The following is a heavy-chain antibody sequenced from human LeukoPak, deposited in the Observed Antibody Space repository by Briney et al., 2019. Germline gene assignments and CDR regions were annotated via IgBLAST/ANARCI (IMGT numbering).Heavy chain of an antibody. J-gene: IGHJ4*02. CDR2: ISSSSSYI. CDR3: ARGGPGYYLDY. Sequence: GGSLRLSCAASGFTFSSYSMNWVRQAPGKGLEWVSSISSSSSYIYYADSVKGRFTISRENAKNSLYLQMNILKAGGTAVYYCARGGPGYYLDYWGQGTLVTVSP. CDR1: GFTFSSYS. V-gene: IGHV3-21*01.